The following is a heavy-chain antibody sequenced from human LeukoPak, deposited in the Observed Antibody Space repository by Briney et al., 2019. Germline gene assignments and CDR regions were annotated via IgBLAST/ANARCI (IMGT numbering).Heavy chain of an antibody. D-gene: IGHD2-2*01. CDR1: GYTFTGYY. J-gene: IGHJ6*03. Sequence: GASVEVSCKASGYTFTGYYMHWVRQAPGQGLEWMGWINPNSGGTNYAQKFQGRVTMTRDTSISTAYMELSSLRSEDTAVYYCAITKQVVPAAAYYYYYYYMDVWGKGTTVTVSS. CDR3: AITKQVVPAAAYYYYYYYMDV. CDR2: INPNSGGT. V-gene: IGHV1-2*02.